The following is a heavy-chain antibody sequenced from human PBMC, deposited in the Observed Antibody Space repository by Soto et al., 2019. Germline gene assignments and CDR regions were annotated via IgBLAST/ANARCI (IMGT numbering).Heavy chain of an antibody. D-gene: IGHD3-16*01. CDR2: ISSSSSTI. J-gene: IGHJ4*02. V-gene: IGHV3-48*01. CDR1: GFTFSSYS. Sequence: GSLRLSCAASGFTFSSYSMNWVRQAPGKGLEWVSYISSSSSTIYYADSVKGRFTISRDNAKNSLYLQMNSLRAEDTAVYYCARLGSYDYIWGSDYWGQGTLVTVSS. CDR3: ARLGSYDYIWGSDY.